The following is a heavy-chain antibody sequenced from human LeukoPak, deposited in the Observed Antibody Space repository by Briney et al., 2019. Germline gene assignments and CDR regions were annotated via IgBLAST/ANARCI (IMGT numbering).Heavy chain of an antibody. V-gene: IGHV5-51*01. CDR3: ARRYCSSTSCFRTNWFDH. CDR1: GYSFTSYW. CDR2: IYPGDSDT. D-gene: IGHD2-2*01. Sequence: GESLQISCKGSGYSFTSYWMGWVRQVPGKGLEWMGIIYPGDSDTRYSPSFQGQVTISADKSISTAYLQWSSLKASDTAMYYCARRYCSSTSCFRTNWFDHWGQGTLVTVSS. J-gene: IGHJ5*02.